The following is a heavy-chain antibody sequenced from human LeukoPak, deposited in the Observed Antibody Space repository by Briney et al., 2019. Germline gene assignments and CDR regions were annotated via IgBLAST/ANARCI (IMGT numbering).Heavy chain of an antibody. D-gene: IGHD4-11*01. Sequence: SETLSLTCTVSGGSISSSSYYWGWIRQPPGKGLEWIGSIYYSGSTYYNPSLKSRVTISVDTSKNQFSLKLSSVTAEDTAVYYCAREDSRLKVFDIWGQGTMVTASS. CDR2: IYYSGST. V-gene: IGHV4-39*02. J-gene: IGHJ3*02. CDR1: GGSISSSSYY. CDR3: AREDSRLKVFDI.